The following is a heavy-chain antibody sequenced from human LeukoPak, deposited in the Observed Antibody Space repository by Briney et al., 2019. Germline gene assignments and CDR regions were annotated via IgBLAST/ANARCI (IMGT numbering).Heavy chain of an antibody. D-gene: IGHD6-19*01. CDR3: ARDPDSSGWYNNWFDP. Sequence: SVKVSCKASGGTFSSYAISWVRQAPGQGLEWMGRIIPIFGTANYAQEFQGRVTITTDESTSTAYMELSSLRSEDTAVYYCARDPDSSGWYNNWFDPWGQGTLVTVSS. J-gene: IGHJ5*02. CDR2: IIPIFGTA. CDR1: GGTFSSYA. V-gene: IGHV1-69*05.